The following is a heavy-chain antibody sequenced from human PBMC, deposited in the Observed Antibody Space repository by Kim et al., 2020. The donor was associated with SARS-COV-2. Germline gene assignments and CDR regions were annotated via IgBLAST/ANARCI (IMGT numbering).Heavy chain of an antibody. CDR1: GFTFDDYG. J-gene: IGHJ3*02. V-gene: IGHV3-20*01. Sequence: GGSLRLSCAASGFTFDDYGMSWVRQAPGKGLEWVSGINWNGGSTGYADSVKGRFTISRDNAKNSLYLQMNSLRAEDTALYHCERDPDSSGWNDAFDIWGQGTMVTVSS. CDR2: INWNGGST. CDR3: ERDPDSSGWNDAFDI. D-gene: IGHD6-19*01.